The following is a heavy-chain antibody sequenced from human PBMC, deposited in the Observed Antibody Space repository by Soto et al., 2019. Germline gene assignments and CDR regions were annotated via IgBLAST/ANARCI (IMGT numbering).Heavy chain of an antibody. Sequence: PSETLSLTCAFYVVSFSGYYWSCIRQPPGKGLEWIGEINHSGSTNYNPSLKSRVTISVDTSKNQFSLKLSSVTAADTAVYYCARKVGWYPLSMKDAFDIWGQGTMVTVSS. J-gene: IGHJ3*02. D-gene: IGHD2-15*01. CDR1: VVSFSGYY. V-gene: IGHV4-34*01. CDR3: ARKVGWYPLSMKDAFDI. CDR2: INHSGST.